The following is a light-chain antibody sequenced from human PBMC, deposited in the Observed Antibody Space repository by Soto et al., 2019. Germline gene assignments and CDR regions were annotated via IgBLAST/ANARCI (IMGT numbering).Light chain of an antibody. J-gene: IGLJ2*01. V-gene: IGLV1-40*01. Sequence: QSVLTQTPSVSGAPGQRVTISCTGSSSNSGAGYDVHWYQHLPGTAPKLLIYGNTNRPSGVPDRFSGSKSGTSASLAITGLQAVDEADYYCQSYDSSLSGSVFGGGTKVTVL. CDR2: GNT. CDR3: QSYDSSLSGSV. CDR1: SSNSGAGYD.